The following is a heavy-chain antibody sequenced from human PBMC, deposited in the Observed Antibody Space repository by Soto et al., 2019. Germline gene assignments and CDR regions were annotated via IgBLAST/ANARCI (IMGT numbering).Heavy chain of an antibody. CDR2: ISYDGSNK. D-gene: IGHD3-22*01. Sequence: GGSLRLSCAASGFTFSSYGMHWVRQAPGKGLEWVAVISYDGSNKYYADSVKGRFTISRDNSKNTLYLQMNSLRAEDTAVYYCAKAHRKYTYYYDSSGYPEYFQHWGQGT. J-gene: IGHJ1*01. V-gene: IGHV3-30*18. CDR3: AKAHRKYTYYYDSSGYPEYFQH. CDR1: GFTFSSYG.